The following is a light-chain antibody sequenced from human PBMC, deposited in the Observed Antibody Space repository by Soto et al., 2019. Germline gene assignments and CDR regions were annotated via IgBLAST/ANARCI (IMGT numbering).Light chain of an antibody. CDR3: SSYAHGSTYV. V-gene: IGLV2-14*03. Sequence: SVLTQPASATGSPGQSLTISCTGTSSDVGVYNYVSWYQQQNSRKSPKLMLYDVDNRSPGDCIRFSGSKSGNTASLTISGLLAEDEADCYCSSYAHGSTYVFGTETKVTVL. CDR2: DVD. CDR1: SSDVGVYNY. J-gene: IGLJ1*01.